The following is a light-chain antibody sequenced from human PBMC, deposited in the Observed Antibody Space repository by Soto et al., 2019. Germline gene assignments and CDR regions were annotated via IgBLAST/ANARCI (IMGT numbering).Light chain of an antibody. Sequence: EIVLTHSTGTLSLSPVERSTLSCRATESVVSNYLAWYQLKPGQAPRLLIYDASSRATGIPDRFSGSGSGTDFTLTISRLEPEDFAVYYCQQYGSIPWTFGQGTKVDI. J-gene: IGKJ1*01. V-gene: IGKV3-20*01. CDR1: ESVVSNY. CDR2: DAS. CDR3: QQYGSIPWT.